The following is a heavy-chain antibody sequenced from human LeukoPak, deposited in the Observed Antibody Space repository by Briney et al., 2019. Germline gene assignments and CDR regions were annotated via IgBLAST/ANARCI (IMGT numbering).Heavy chain of an antibody. CDR1: GDTFNSYA. CDR2: IIPIFGPP. J-gene: IGHJ3*01. CDR3: ARDRSSGTFDSFGV. Sequence: ASVKVSCKTSGDTFNSYAFSWVRQAPGQGLEWMGGIIPIFGPPNIAQKFQGRVTITAAESTSTVYMGLSSLTSEDTAIYFCARDRSSGTFDSFGVWGPGTMVYVSS. V-gene: IGHV1-69*13. D-gene: IGHD1-26*01.